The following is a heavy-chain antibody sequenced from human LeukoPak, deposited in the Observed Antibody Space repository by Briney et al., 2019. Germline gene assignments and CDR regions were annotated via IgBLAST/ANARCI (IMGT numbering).Heavy chain of an antibody. D-gene: IGHD4-17*01. J-gene: IGHJ4*02. CDR1: GGTLSSYA. CDR2: IIPIFGTA. CDR3: ARDGNGDYAGDPPEY. V-gene: IGHV1-69*13. Sequence: SVKVSXKASGGTLSSYAISWVRQAPGQGLEWMGGIIPIFGTANYAQKFQGRVTITADESTSTAYMELSSLRSEDTAVYYCARDGNGDYAGDPPEYWGQGTLVTVSS.